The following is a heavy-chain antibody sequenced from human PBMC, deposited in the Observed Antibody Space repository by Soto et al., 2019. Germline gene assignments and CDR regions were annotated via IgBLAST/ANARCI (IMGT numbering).Heavy chain of an antibody. J-gene: IGHJ5*02. V-gene: IGHV1-18*01. Sequence: ASVKVSCKASGYTFTSYGISWVRQAPGQGLEGMGWISADNGNTNYAQKLQGRVTMTIDTSTSTAYMELRSLRSDDTAVYYCARVGDVLRVSAPLDHWGQGTLVTGSS. CDR1: GYTFTSYG. CDR2: ISADNGNT. CDR3: ARVGDVLRVSAPLDH. D-gene: IGHD2-21*02.